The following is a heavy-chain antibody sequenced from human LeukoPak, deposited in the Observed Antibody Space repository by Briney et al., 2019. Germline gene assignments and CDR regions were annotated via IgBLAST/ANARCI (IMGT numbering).Heavy chain of an antibody. CDR2: IYYSGST. J-gene: IGHJ5*02. D-gene: IGHD6-13*01. CDR3: ARRIAAAGSGWFDP. V-gene: IGHV4-59*08. Sequence: SETLSLTCTVSGGTISSYYWSWIRQPPGKGLEWIGYIYYSGSTNYNPSLKSRVTISVDTSKNQFSLKLSSVTAADTAVYYCARRIAAAGSGWFDPWGQGTLVTVSS. CDR1: GGTISSYY.